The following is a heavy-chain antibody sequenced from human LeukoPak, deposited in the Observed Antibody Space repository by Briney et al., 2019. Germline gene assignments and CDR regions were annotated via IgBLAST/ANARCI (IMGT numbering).Heavy chain of an antibody. CDR2: IYTSGST. CDR1: GGSISSGSYY. V-gene: IGHV4-61*02. Sequence: SETLSLTCTVSGGSISSGSYYWSWIRQPAGKGLEWIGRIYTSGSTNYNPSLKSRVTISVDTSKNQFSLKLSSVTAADTAVYYCARDRRGHYYGSSGYWIGYYYMDVWGKGTTVTISS. J-gene: IGHJ6*03. D-gene: IGHD3-22*01. CDR3: ARDRRGHYYGSSGYWIGYYYMDV.